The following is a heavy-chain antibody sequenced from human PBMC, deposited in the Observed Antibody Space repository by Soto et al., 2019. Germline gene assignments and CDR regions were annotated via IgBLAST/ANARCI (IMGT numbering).Heavy chain of an antibody. Sequence: QVQLVQSGAEVKKPGSSVKVSCKASGGTFSSYAISWVRQAPGQGLEWMGGIIPIVGTANYAQKFQGRVTITADKSTSTAYMELSSLRSEDTAVYYCARDNLRDCTNGVCYTGRDDYWGQGTLVTVSS. CDR1: GGTFSSYA. CDR3: ARDNLRDCTNGVCYTGRDDY. CDR2: IIPIVGTA. V-gene: IGHV1-69*06. J-gene: IGHJ4*02. D-gene: IGHD2-8*01.